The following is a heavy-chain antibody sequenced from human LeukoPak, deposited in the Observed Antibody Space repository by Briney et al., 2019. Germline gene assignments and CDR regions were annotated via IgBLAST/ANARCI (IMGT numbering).Heavy chain of an antibody. CDR2: LRYDGSNK. J-gene: IGHJ4*02. Sequence: PGGSLRLSCAASGFTFSSYGMHWVRQAPGKGLEWVAFLRYDGSNKYYADSVKGRFTISRDNSKNTLYLQMNSLRAEDTAVYYCAKCKPLYDFWSGHRCAPAYWGQGTLVTVSS. V-gene: IGHV3-30*02. CDR1: GFTFSSYG. CDR3: AKCKPLYDFWSGHRCAPAY. D-gene: IGHD3-3*01.